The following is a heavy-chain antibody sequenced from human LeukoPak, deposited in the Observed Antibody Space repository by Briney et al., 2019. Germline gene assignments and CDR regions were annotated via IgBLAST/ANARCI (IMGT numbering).Heavy chain of an antibody. V-gene: IGHV1-69*04. D-gene: IGHD3-22*01. CDR1: GGTFSSYA. CDR3: ARAPYYYDSSGGVWYFDY. Sequence: ASVNVSCKASGGTFSSYAISWVRQPPGPGLEWVGRIITILGIANYAQKFQGRVTITADKSTSTAYMELSSLRSEDTAVYYCARAPYYYDSSGGVWYFDYWGQGTLVTVSS. CDR2: IITILGIA. J-gene: IGHJ4*02.